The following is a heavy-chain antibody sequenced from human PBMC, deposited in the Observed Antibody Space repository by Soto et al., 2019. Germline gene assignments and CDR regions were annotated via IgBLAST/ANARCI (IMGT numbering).Heavy chain of an antibody. V-gene: IGHV3-30*18. J-gene: IGHJ4*02. CDR2: ISYDGSNK. D-gene: IGHD6-19*01. CDR1: GFTFSSYG. Sequence: EGSLRLSGAASGFTFSSYGMHWVRQAPGKGRAWGAVISYDGSNKYYADSAKGRFTISRDNSKNTLYLQMNSLRAEDTAVYSCAKGPKYSSGTFDYWGQGTIVTVSS. CDR3: AKGPKYSSGTFDY.